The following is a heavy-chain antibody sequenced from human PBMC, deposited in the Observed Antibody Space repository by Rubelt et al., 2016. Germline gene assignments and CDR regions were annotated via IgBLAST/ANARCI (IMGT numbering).Heavy chain of an antibody. J-gene: IGHJ4*02. CDR2: IYDSGSA. CDR3: ARRPDGLRDDEYFDY. Sequence: QLQLQQSGPRLVKPSETLSLTCNVSGASIKDDPYYWGWVRQPPGKGLDWVASIYDSGSAYYNPSLKSRVTISVDSSNNQYSLKLSSVTAADTAGYYCARRPDGLRDDEYFDYWGQGALVTVSS. CDR1: GASIKDDPYY. V-gene: IGHV4-39*07. D-gene: IGHD5-12*01.